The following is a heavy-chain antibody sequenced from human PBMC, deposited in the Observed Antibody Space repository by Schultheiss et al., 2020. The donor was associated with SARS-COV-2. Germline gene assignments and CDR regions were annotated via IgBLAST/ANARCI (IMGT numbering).Heavy chain of an antibody. V-gene: IGHV3-NL1*01. J-gene: IGHJ6*02. CDR3: ARSREDYYYYGMDV. Sequence: GESLKISCAASGFTFSSYGMHWVRQAPGKGLEWVAVIYSGGSTYYADSVKGRFTISRDNSKNTLYLQMNSLRAEDTAVYYCARSREDYYYYGMDVWGQETTVIVSS. D-gene: IGHD1-26*01. CDR2: IYSGGST. CDR1: GFTFSSYG.